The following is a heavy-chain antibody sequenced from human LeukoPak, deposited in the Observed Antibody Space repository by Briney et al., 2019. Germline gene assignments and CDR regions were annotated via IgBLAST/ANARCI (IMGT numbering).Heavy chain of an antibody. V-gene: IGHV3-21*01. Sequence: GGSLRLSCAASGFTFSSYSMNWVRQAPGKGLEWVSSISSSSSYIYYADSVKGRFTISRDNAKNSLYLQMNSLRAEDTAVYYCARDLIETTMIVVRFDAFDIWGQGTMVTVSS. CDR2: ISSSSSYI. D-gene: IGHD3-22*01. CDR3: ARDLIETTMIVVRFDAFDI. J-gene: IGHJ3*02. CDR1: GFTFSSYS.